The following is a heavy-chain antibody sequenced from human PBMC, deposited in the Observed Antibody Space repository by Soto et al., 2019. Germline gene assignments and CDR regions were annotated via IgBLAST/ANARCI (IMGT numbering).Heavy chain of an antibody. CDR2: INHSGST. D-gene: IGHD5-12*01. Sequence: SETLSLTCAVYGGSFSGYYWSWIRQPPGKGLEWIGEINHSGSTNYNPSLKSRVTISVDTSKNQFSLKLSTVTAVDTVVYYCARGIPGGYDLDGYGMDVWGQGTTVTVSS. J-gene: IGHJ6*02. V-gene: IGHV4-34*01. CDR1: GGSFSGYY. CDR3: ARGIPGGYDLDGYGMDV.